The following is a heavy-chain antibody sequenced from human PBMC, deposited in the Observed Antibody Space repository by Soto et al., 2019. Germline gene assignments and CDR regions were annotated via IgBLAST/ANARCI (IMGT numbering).Heavy chain of an antibody. CDR3: AKGGRGSYVGAYDI. J-gene: IGHJ3*02. CDR1: GFPFSDYA. V-gene: IGHV3-23*01. Sequence: RGSLRLSCAASGFPFSDYAMSWVRQAPGKGLEWVSGISLRGGNTFYAESVKGRFTISRDNSKKMVHLQMNSLRDEDTAMYYCAKGGRGSYVGAYDIWGQGTMVTVSS. CDR2: ISLRGGNT. D-gene: IGHD3-16*01.